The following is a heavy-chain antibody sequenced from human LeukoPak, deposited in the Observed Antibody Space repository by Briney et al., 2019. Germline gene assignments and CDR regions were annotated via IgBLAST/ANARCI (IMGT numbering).Heavy chain of an antibody. CDR2: ISGSGGST. D-gene: IGHD5-18*01. CDR1: GFTFSSYA. V-gene: IGHV3-23*01. Sequence: PGGSLRLSCGASGFTFSSYAMGWVRQAPGKGLEWVSAISGSGGSTYYADSVKGRFTISRDNSKNTLYLQMNSLRAEDTAVYYCAKDHIGEAWIQLWSPRGDYYYGMDVWGQGTTVTVSS. J-gene: IGHJ6*02. CDR3: AKDHIGEAWIQLWSPRGDYYYGMDV.